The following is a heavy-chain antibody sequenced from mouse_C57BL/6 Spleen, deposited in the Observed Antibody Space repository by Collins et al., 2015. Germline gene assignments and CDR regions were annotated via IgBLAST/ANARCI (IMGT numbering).Heavy chain of an antibody. CDR1: GYSITSDYA. D-gene: IGHD3-1*01. V-gene: IGHV3-2*02. CDR2: ISYSGST. CDR3: ARSGENYFDY. J-gene: IGHJ2*01. Sequence: DVQLQESGPGLVKPSQSLSLTCTVTGYSITSDYAWNWIRQFPGNKLEWMGYISYSGSTSYNPSLKSRISITRDTSKNQFFLQLNSVTTEDTATYYCARSGENYFDYWGQGTTLTVSS.